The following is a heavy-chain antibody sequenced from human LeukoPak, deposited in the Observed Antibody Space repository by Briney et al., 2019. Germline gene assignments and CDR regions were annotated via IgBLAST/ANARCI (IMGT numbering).Heavy chain of an antibody. V-gene: IGHV1-46*01. D-gene: IGHD6-6*01. J-gene: IGHJ6*03. CDR1: GYTFTSYY. CDR2: INPSGGST. CDR3: AREDSSSSWGYYYYYMDV. Sequence: ASVKVSCKASGYTFTSYYMHWVRQAPGQGLEWMGIINPSGGSTSYAQKFQGRVTMTRDISTSTVYMELSSLRSEDTAVYYCAREDSSSSWGYYYYYMDVWGKGTTVTVSS.